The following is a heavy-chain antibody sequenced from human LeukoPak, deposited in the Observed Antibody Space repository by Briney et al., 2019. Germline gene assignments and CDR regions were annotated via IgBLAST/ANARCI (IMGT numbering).Heavy chain of an antibody. D-gene: IGHD6-19*01. CDR1: GYTFTDYY. CDR3: ARAEGSGWYLSAFDI. Sequence: ASAKVSCKASGYTFTDYYVHSVRHASAHGLEWMAYINPNSGGTNYAQKFQGRVTMTRDTSINTAYMELRRMRSDDTAVYYCARAEGSGWYLSAFDIWAQGTMVTVSS. J-gene: IGHJ3*02. V-gene: IGHV1-2*02. CDR2: INPNSGGT.